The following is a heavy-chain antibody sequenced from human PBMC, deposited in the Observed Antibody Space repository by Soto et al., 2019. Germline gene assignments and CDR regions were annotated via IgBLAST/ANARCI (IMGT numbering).Heavy chain of an antibody. CDR2: ISGSGGST. D-gene: IGHD6-13*01. CDR1: GFTFSSYA. J-gene: IGHJ4*02. Sequence: GGSLRLSCAASGFTFSSYAMSWVRQAPGKGLEWVSAISGSGGSTYYADSVKGRFTISRDNSKNTLYLQMNSLRAEDTAVYYCAKAPDRAAAAAGLFDYWGQGTLVTVSS. CDR3: AKAPDRAAAAAGLFDY. V-gene: IGHV3-23*01.